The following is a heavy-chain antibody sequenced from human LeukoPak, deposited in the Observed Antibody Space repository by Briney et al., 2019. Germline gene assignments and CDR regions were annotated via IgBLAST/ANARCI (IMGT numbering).Heavy chain of an antibody. CDR1: GFTFSSYS. D-gene: IGHD3-16*02. J-gene: IGHJ4*02. V-gene: IGHV3-21*01. CDR3: ARESRLGELSDY. CDR2: ISSSSSYI. Sequence: PGGSLGLSCAASGFTFSSYSMNWVRKAPGKGLEWVSSISSSSSYIYYADSVKGRFTISRDNAKNSLYLQMNSLRAEDTAVYYCARESRLGELSDYWGQGTLVTVSS.